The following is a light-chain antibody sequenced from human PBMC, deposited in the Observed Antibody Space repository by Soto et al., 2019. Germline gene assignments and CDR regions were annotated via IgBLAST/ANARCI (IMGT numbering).Light chain of an antibody. CDR2: RNS. V-gene: IGLV1-40*01. J-gene: IGLJ1*01. CDR3: QSYDSSLSGYV. Sequence: QSVLTQPPSVSGAPGQRVTISCTGSSSNIGAGYDVHWYQQLPGTAPKLLIYRNSNRPSGVPDRFSGSKSGTSASLAITGLQAEDEADYDCQSYDSSLSGYVFGTGTKVTVL. CDR1: SSNIGAGYD.